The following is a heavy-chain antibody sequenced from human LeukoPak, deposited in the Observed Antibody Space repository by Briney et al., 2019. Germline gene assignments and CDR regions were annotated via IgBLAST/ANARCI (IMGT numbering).Heavy chain of an antibody. Sequence: SVKVSCKASGGTFSSYAISWVRQAPGQGLEWMGGIIPIFGTPNYAQKFQGRVTITADESTSAAYMELSSLRSEDTAVYYCARASTSEGTFYDFYYYMDLWGKGTTVTVSS. D-gene: IGHD2/OR15-2a*01. V-gene: IGHV1-69*13. CDR3: ARASTSEGTFYDFYYYMDL. J-gene: IGHJ6*03. CDR1: GGTFSSYA. CDR2: IIPIFGTP.